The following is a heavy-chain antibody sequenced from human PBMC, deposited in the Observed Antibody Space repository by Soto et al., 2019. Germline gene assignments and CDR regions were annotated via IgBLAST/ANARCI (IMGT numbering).Heavy chain of an antibody. CDR2: ISGSSI. CDR1: GFTFSSYA. D-gene: IGHD3-22*01. CDR3: AKDLYYYDSSGYLGHAFDI. Sequence: GGSLSLSCSASGFTFSSYAMSWVRQAPGKGLEWVSAISGSSIYYAESVQGRFTISRDNSKNTLYLQMRSLRAEDTAVYYCAKDLYYYDSSGYLGHAFDIWGQGTMVTVSS. J-gene: IGHJ3*02. V-gene: IGHV3-23*01.